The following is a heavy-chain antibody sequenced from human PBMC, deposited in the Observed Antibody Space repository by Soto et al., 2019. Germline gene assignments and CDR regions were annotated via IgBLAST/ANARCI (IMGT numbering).Heavy chain of an antibody. J-gene: IGHJ4*02. CDR3: AREGYCSGGSCADFIH. V-gene: IGHV3-30-3*01. Sequence: GSLRLSCAASGFTFSIYAMHLVLQAPGKGLEWVAVISYDGSNKYYADSVKGRFTISRDNSKNTLYLQMNSLRAEDTAVYYCAREGYCSGGSCADFIHWGQGTLVTVSS. D-gene: IGHD2-15*01. CDR2: ISYDGSNK. CDR1: GFTFSIYA.